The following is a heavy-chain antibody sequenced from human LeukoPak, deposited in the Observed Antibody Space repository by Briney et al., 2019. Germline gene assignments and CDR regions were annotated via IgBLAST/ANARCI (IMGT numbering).Heavy chain of an antibody. J-gene: IGHJ4*02. CDR1: TFTLSSYN. CDR2: ISYSGSYI. CDR3: ARDFANGDYYDY. D-gene: IGHD7-27*01. V-gene: IGHV3-21*01. Sequence: GGSLRLSCAASTFTLSSYNMNWVRQAPGKGLEWVSSISYSGSYIYYRDSVKGRFTISRDNAKNSLYLQMNSLRAEDTAVYYCARDFANGDYYDYWGQGTLATVSS.